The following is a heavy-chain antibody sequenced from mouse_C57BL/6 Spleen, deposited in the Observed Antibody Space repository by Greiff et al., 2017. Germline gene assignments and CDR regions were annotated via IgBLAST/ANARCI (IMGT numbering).Heavy chain of an antibody. CDR3: ARHYGYSGGFAY. CDR2: ISSGSSTI. J-gene: IGHJ3*01. Sequence: EVQGVESGGGLVKPGGSLKLSCAASGFTFSDYGMHWVRQAPAKGLEWVAYISSGSSTIYYADTVKGRFTISRDNAKNTLFLQMTSLRSEDTAMYYCARHYGYSGGFAYWGQGTLVTVSA. D-gene: IGHD2-2*01. CDR1: GFTFSDYG. V-gene: IGHV5-17*01.